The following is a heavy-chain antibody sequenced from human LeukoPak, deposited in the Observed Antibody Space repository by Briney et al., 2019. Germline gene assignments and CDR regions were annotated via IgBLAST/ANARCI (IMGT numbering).Heavy chain of an antibody. D-gene: IGHD2-15*01. Sequence: SETLSLTCTVSGGSISSGGYYWSWIRQHPGQGLEWIGYIYYSGSTYYNPSLKSRVTISVDTSKNQFPLKLSSVTAADTAVYYCAAAYCSGGSCYGRSYFDYWGQGTLVTVSS. J-gene: IGHJ4*02. CDR3: AAAYCSGGSCYGRSYFDY. CDR1: GGSISSGGYY. V-gene: IGHV4-31*03. CDR2: IYYSGST.